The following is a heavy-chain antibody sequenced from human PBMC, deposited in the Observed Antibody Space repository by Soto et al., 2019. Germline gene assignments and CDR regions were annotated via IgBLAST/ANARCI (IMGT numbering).Heavy chain of an antibody. Sequence: ASVKVSCKASGYAFSFGFSWVRQAPGQGLEWMGWISASDGSTNSASKFRGRISMTTDTSTHTAYLDLLSLTSDDTATYFCATYYFGSGSYYRFDNWGQGTRVTVSS. J-gene: IGHJ4*02. CDR3: ATYYFGSGSYYRFDN. CDR1: GYAFSFG. CDR2: ISASDGST. D-gene: IGHD3-10*01. V-gene: IGHV1-18*01.